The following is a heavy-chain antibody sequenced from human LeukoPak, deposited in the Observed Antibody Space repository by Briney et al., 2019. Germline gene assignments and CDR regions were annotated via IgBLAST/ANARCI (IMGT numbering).Heavy chain of an antibody. CDR2: ISYDGGNK. J-gene: IGHJ4*02. Sequence: GGSLRLSCAASGFTFSRSAMHWVRQAPGKGLEWVAIISYDGGNKYYTDSVKGRFTISRDNSKNTLYLQMNSLRAEDTAVYFCVSLWYSSSSVRYWGQGTLVTVSS. D-gene: IGHD6-6*01. CDR3: VSLWYSSSSVRY. CDR1: GFTFSRSA. V-gene: IGHV3-30*04.